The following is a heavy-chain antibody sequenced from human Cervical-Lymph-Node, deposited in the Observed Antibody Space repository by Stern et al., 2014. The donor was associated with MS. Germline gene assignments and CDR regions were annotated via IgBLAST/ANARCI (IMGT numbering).Heavy chain of an antibody. D-gene: IGHD1-26*01. Sequence: QVQLVESGGGVVQPGMSLRLSCAASGFIFSSYGMHWVRQTPGKGLEWMAVIWSDGSNQPYADSVKGRFTISRDNSKNTLFLQMNSLRAEDTAVYYCVRDHGTWGQGTLVAVSS. J-gene: IGHJ5*02. CDR3: VRDHGT. CDR1: GFIFSSYG. V-gene: IGHV3-33*01. CDR2: IWSDGSNQ.